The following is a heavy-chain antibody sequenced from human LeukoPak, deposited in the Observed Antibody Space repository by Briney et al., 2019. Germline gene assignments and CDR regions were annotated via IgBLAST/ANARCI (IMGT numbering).Heavy chain of an antibody. Sequence: ASVKVSCKASGYTFTSYGISWVRQAPGQGLEWMGWISAYNGNTNYAQELQGRVTMTTDTSTSTAYMELRSLRSDDTAVYYCASGAPIKYYYYYYMDVWGKGTTVTVSS. CDR1: GYTFTSYG. CDR3: ASGAPIKYYYYYYMDV. D-gene: IGHD5-12*01. J-gene: IGHJ6*03. CDR2: ISAYNGNT. V-gene: IGHV1-18*01.